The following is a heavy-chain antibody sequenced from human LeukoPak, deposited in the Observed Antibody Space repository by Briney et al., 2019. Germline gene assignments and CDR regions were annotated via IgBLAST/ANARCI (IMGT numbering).Heavy chain of an antibody. CDR3: AIIPLGGRFDY. J-gene: IGHJ4*02. CDR2: ISYDGSNK. D-gene: IGHD3-10*01. V-gene: IGHV3-30-3*01. CDR1: GFTFSSYA. Sequence: PGGSLRLSCAASGFTFSSYAMHWVRQAPGKGLEWVAVISYDGSNKYYADSVKGRFTISRDNSKKILHLQMNSLRPGDTALYYCAIIPLGGRFDYWGQGTLVIVSS.